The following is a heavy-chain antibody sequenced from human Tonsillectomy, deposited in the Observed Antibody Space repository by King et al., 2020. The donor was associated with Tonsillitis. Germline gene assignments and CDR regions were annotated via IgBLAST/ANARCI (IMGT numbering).Heavy chain of an antibody. V-gene: IGHV1-2*02. J-gene: IGHJ3*02. Sequence: VQLVESGAEVKKPGASVKVSCKASGYTFTGYYIHWVRQAPGQGLEWMGWINPNSGGTNYAQKFQGRVTMTRDTSISTAYMELSRLRSDDTAVYYCATDRNRMTAVTKTDAFAIWGQGTMVTVSS. CDR1: GYTFTGYY. D-gene: IGHD4-17*01. CDR3: ATDRNRMTAVTKTDAFAI. CDR2: INPNSGGT.